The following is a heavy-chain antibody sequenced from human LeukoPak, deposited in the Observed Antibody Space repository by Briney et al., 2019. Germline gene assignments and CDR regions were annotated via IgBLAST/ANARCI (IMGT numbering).Heavy chain of an antibody. D-gene: IGHD5-12*01. Sequence: SETLSLTCTVSGGSISSSSYYWGWIRQPPGKGLEWTGSIYYSGSTYYNPSLKSRVTISVDTSKNQFSLKLSSVTAADTAVYYCARDIVATISGDYWGQGTLVTVSS. CDR3: ARDIVATISGDY. V-gene: IGHV4-39*01. CDR1: GGSISSSSYY. J-gene: IGHJ4*02. CDR2: IYYSGST.